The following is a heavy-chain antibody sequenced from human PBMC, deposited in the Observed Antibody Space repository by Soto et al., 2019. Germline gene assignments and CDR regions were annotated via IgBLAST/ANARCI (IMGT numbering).Heavy chain of an antibody. CDR3: AKDLWRVVVAAPFDY. J-gene: IGHJ4*02. CDR2: ISYDGSNK. CDR1: GFTFSSYG. D-gene: IGHD2-15*01. V-gene: IGHV3-30*18. Sequence: GGSLRLSCAASGFTFSSYGMHWVRQAPGKGLEWVAVISYDGSNKYYADSVKGRFTISRDNSKNTLYLQMNSLRAEDTAVYYCAKDLWRVVVAAPFDYWGQGTLVTVSS.